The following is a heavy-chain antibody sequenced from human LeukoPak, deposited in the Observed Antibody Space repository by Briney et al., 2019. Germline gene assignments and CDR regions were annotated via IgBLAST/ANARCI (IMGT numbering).Heavy chain of an antibody. D-gene: IGHD5-18*01. CDR1: GFTFSSYA. CDR2: ISGSGGST. J-gene: IGHJ4*02. CDR3: AIWDIAMVNGFDN. Sequence: GGSLRLSCAASGFTFSSYAMSWVRQAPGKGLEWVSPISGSGGSTYYADSMKGRFTIARANSKNTLYLQMNSARAEDTAVYYCAIWDIAMVNGFDNWGQGTLVTVSS. V-gene: IGHV3-23*01.